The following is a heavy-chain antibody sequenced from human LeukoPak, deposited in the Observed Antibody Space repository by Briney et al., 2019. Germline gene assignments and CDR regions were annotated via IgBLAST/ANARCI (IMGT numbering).Heavy chain of an antibody. CDR2: IYYSGST. Sequence: SETLSLTCTVSGGSISSYYWSWIRNPPGKELEGMGYIYYSGSTNYNPSLKSRVTISVDTSKNQFSLKLSSVTAADTAVYYCARLGYDFWSGYFDYYYYGMDVWGQGTTVTVSS. CDR1: GGSISSYY. V-gene: IGHV4-59*08. D-gene: IGHD3-3*01. J-gene: IGHJ6*02. CDR3: ARLGYDFWSGYFDYYYYGMDV.